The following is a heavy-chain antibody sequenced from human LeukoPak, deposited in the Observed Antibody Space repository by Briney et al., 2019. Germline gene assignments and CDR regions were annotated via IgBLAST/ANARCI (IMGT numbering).Heavy chain of an antibody. V-gene: IGHV3-23*01. CDR1: GFTFTSYA. J-gene: IGHJ4*02. D-gene: IGHD3-9*01. CDR3: AKGLTNLGDD. CDR2: LSGSGSSA. Sequence: GGSLRLSCAASGFTFTSYAMSWVRQAPGKGLEWVSGLSGSGSSAYYADSVKGRFTISRDNSKNTLYLQMNSLRPEDTAVYYCAKGLTNLGDDWGQGTLVTVSS.